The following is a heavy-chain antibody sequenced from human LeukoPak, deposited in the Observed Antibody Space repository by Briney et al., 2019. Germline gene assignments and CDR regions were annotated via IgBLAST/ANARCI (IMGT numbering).Heavy chain of an antibody. CDR2: TYYRSKWYN. V-gene: IGHV6-1*01. CDR1: GDSVSSNSAA. J-gene: IGHJ4*02. D-gene: IGHD2-15*01. CDR3: ARRYCSGGSCYIDY. Sequence: SQTPSLTRAISGDSVSSNSAAWNWIRQSPSRGPEWLGRTYYRSKWYNDYAVSVKSRITINPDTSKNQFSLQLNSVTPEDTAVYYCARRYCSGGSCYIDYWGQGTLVTVSS.